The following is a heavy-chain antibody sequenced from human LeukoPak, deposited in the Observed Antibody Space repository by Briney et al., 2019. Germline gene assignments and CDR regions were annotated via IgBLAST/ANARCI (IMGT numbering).Heavy chain of an antibody. Sequence: ASVKVSCKASGYTFTSYDINWVRQATGQGLEWMGWMNPNSGNTGYAQKFQGRATMTRNTSISTAYMELSSLRSEDTAVYYCATQDKFRVSFPWGQGTLVTVSS. CDR3: ATQDKFRVSFP. D-gene: IGHD3-10*01. CDR1: GYTFTSYD. V-gene: IGHV1-8*01. CDR2: MNPNSGNT. J-gene: IGHJ5*02.